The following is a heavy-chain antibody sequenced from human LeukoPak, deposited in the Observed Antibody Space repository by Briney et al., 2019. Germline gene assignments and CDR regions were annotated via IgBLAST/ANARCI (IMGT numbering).Heavy chain of an antibody. Sequence: ASVKVSCKVSGYTLTQLSMHWVRQAPGKGVEWMGGFDPEGGETIYAQKFQGRVTMTEDTSTDTAYMELSSLRSEDTAVYYCATALNYYYYMDVWGKGTTVTVSS. V-gene: IGHV1-24*01. J-gene: IGHJ6*03. CDR1: GYTLTQLS. CDR2: FDPEGGET. CDR3: ATALNYYYYMDV.